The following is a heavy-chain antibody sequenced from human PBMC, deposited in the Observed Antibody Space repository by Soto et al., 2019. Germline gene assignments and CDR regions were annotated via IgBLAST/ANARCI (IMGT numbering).Heavy chain of an antibody. CDR2: IIPILGIA. V-gene: IGHV1-69*02. CDR1: GGTFSSYT. J-gene: IGHJ5*02. D-gene: IGHD3-10*01. CDR3: ASTPTSMVRGVIGNWFDP. Sequence: QVQLVQSGAEVKKPGSSVKVSCKASGGTFSSYTISWVRQAPGQGLEWMGRIIPILGIANYAQKFQGRVTITADKSTSTAHMELSSLRSEDTAVYYCASTPTSMVRGVIGNWFDPWGQGTLVTVSS.